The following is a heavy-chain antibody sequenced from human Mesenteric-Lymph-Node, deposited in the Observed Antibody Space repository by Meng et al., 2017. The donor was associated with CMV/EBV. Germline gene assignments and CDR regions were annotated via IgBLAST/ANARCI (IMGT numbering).Heavy chain of an antibody. CDR1: GGTFSSYA. Sequence: SVKVSCKASGGTFSSYANSWVRQAPGQGLEWMGGIIPILGIANYAQKFQGRVAITADKSTSTAYMELSSLRSEDTAVYYCARGVVPAVDYYYYGMDVWGQGTTVTVSS. D-gene: IGHD2-2*01. J-gene: IGHJ6*02. CDR2: IIPILGIA. CDR3: ARGVVPAVDYYYYGMDV. V-gene: IGHV1-69*10.